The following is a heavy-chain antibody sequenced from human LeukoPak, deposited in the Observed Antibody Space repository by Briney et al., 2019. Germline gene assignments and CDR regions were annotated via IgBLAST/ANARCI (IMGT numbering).Heavy chain of an antibody. Sequence: GASVKVSCKASGYTFTSYAMHWVRQAPGQRLEWMGWINAGNGNTKYSQKFQGRVTITRDTSASTAYMELSSLRSEDTAVYYCARAGGVDYYDSSGYPGYWGQGTLVTVSS. CDR1: GYTFTSYA. CDR3: ARAGGVDYYDSSGYPGY. CDR2: INAGNGNT. J-gene: IGHJ4*02. D-gene: IGHD3-22*01. V-gene: IGHV1-3*01.